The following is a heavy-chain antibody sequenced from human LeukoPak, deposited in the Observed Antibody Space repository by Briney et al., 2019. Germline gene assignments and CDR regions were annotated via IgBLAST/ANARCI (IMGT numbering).Heavy chain of an antibody. CDR2: ISSSSSYI. Sequence: GGSLRLSCAASGFTFSSYSMNWVRQAPGKGLEWVSSISSSSSYIYYADSVKGRFTISRDNAKNSLYLQMNSLRAEDTAVYYCARDSEDSGYDLEQFWFDPWGQGTLVTVSS. J-gene: IGHJ5*02. V-gene: IGHV3-21*01. CDR1: GFTFSSYS. D-gene: IGHD5-12*01. CDR3: ARDSEDSGYDLEQFWFDP.